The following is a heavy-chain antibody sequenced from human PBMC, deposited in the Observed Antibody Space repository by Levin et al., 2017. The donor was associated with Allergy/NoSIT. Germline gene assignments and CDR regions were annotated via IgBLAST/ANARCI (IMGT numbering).Heavy chain of an antibody. Sequence: GGSLRLSCAASGFTFSSYSMNWVRQAPGKGLEWVSSISSSSSYIYYADSVKGRFTISRDNAKNSLYLQMNSLRAEDTAVYYCARENEAAATPVNWFDPWGQGTLVTVSS. CDR1: GFTFSSYS. D-gene: IGHD2-2*02. J-gene: IGHJ5*02. CDR3: ARENEAAATPVNWFDP. CDR2: ISSSSSYI. V-gene: IGHV3-21*01.